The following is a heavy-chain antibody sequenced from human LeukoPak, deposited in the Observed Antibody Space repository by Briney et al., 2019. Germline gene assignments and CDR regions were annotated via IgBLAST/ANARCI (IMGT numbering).Heavy chain of an antibody. J-gene: IGHJ5*02. D-gene: IGHD3-16*02. V-gene: IGHV4-39*01. CDR3: ARPYYDYVWGSYRSNWFDP. Sequence: PSETLSLTCTVSGGSISSSSYYWGWIRQPPGMGLEWIGSIYYSGSTYYNPSLKSRVTISVDTSKNQFSLKLSSVTAADTAVYYCARPYYDYVWGSYRSNWFDPWGQGTLVTVSS. CDR2: IYYSGST. CDR1: GGSISSSSYY.